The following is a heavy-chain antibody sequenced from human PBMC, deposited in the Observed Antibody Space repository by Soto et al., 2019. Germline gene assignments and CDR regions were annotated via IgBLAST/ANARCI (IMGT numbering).Heavy chain of an antibody. CDR2: ISGSGGST. J-gene: IGHJ2*01. V-gene: IGHV3-23*01. D-gene: IGHD4-17*01. CDR3: ARIYGDYDGAYWYFDL. CDR1: GFTFSSYA. Sequence: EVQLLESGGGLVQPGGSLRLSCAASGFTFSSYAMSWVRQAPGKGLEWVSAISGSGGSTYYADSVKGRFTISRDNSKNTLYLQMNSLRAEDTAVYYGARIYGDYDGAYWYFDLWGRGTLVTVSS.